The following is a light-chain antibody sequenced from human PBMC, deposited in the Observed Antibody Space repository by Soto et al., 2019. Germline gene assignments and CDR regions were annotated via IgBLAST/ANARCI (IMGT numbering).Light chain of an antibody. CDR2: AAS. Sequence: DIQMTQSPSSLSASVGDRVTITCRASQSINTYLNWYHLKPGRAPKLLIYAASSLKTGVPSRFSGSGSGTEFTLTISNLQPDDFATYYCQQYDSYSSGPFGQGTKVDIK. CDR1: QSINTY. CDR3: QQYDSYSSGP. J-gene: IGKJ1*01. V-gene: IGKV1-5*01.